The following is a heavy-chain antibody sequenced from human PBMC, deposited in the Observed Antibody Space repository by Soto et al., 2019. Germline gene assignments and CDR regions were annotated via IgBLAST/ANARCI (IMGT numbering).Heavy chain of an antibody. Sequence: EVQLLESGGGLVQPGGSLRLSCAASGFTLRSYAMSWVRQAAGKGLEWVSGMSDSGGSTYYADSVKGRFTISRDISKSTLYLQMDSLRAEDTALYYCAKGRAGSVYYGLDVWGQGTTVTVSS. CDR1: GFTLRSYA. V-gene: IGHV3-23*01. D-gene: IGHD6-19*01. CDR3: AKGRAGSVYYGLDV. CDR2: MSDSGGST. J-gene: IGHJ6*02.